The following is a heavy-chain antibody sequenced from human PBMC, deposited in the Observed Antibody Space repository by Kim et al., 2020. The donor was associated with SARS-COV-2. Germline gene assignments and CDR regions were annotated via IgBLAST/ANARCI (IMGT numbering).Heavy chain of an antibody. CDR3: ASLTTVVTPDWYFDL. V-gene: IGHV4-31*02. Sequence: PSLKSRVTISVDTSKNQFSLKLSSVTAADTAVYYCASLTTVVTPDWYFDLWGRGTLVTVSS. D-gene: IGHD4-17*01. J-gene: IGHJ2*01.